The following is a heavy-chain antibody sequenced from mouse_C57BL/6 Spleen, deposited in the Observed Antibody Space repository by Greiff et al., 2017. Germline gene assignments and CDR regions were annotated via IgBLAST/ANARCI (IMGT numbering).Heavy chain of an antibody. V-gene: IGHV5-16*01. CDR2: INYDGSST. CDR1: GFTFSDYY. D-gene: IGHD2-4*01. Sequence: DVKLVESEGGLVQPGSSMKLSCTASGFTFSDYYMAWVRQVPEKGLEWVANINYDGSSTYYLDSLKSRFIISRDNAKNILYLQMSSLKSEDTATYYCATIYYDYGFAYWGQGTLVTVSA. J-gene: IGHJ3*01. CDR3: ATIYYDYGFAY.